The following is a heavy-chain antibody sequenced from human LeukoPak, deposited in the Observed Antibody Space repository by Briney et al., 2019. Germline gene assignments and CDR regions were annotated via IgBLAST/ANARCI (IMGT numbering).Heavy chain of an antibody. CDR3: AREPQQQLYAFDI. Sequence: GGSLRLSCAASGFAFSSYSMSWVRQARGKGLEWVSSISSSSSYIYYADSVKVRFTISRDNAKNSLYLQMNSLRAEDTAVYYCAREPQQQLYAFDIWGQGTMVTVSS. CDR2: ISSSSSYI. CDR1: GFAFSSYS. J-gene: IGHJ3*02. D-gene: IGHD6-13*01. V-gene: IGHV3-21*04.